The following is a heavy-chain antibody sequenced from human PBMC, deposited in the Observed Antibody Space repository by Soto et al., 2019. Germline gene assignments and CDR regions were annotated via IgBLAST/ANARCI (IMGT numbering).Heavy chain of an antibody. Sequence: SENLSLTCAVSGGSISSGGYFGSWIRQPPGKGLEWIGYIYHSGSTYYNPSLKSRITISVDRSKNQFSLKLSSVTAAATAAYYCARERGNYVDPYYFDDRGQATLV. CDR2: IYHSGST. D-gene: IGHD4-17*01. V-gene: IGHV4-30-2*01. CDR1: GGSISSGGYF. J-gene: IGHJ4*02. CDR3: ARERGNYVDPYYFDD.